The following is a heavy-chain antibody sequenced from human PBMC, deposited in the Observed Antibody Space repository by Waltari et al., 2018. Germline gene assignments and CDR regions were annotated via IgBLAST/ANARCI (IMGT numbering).Heavy chain of an antibody. CDR2: ISPGSRTI. V-gene: IGHV3-48*01. Sequence: EVLLVESGGGLVQPGGSLKVSCVASGFTFSTSAINWVRLAPGKGLQWVSYISPGSRTIYYADSMKVRFTVSRDNTRNTVYLQMNNLRVEDTAVYYCVRPRGQEPRGDSWGQGTLVTVSS. D-gene: IGHD1-26*01. CDR1: GFTFSTSA. CDR3: VRPRGQEPRGDS. J-gene: IGHJ4*02.